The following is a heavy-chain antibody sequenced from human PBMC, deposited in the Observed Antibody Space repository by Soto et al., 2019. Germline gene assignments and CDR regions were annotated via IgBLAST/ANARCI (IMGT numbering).Heavy chain of an antibody. CDR3: ARHEFTFGACDY. CDR1: GYNFANYW. V-gene: IGHV5-10-1*01. J-gene: IGHJ4*02. Sequence: GESLKISCKGSGYNFANYWISWVRQTPGKGLEWVGIIDPNDFYTNYGPSFQGHVTISADRSTSTAYLQWNSLQASDTAIYYCARHEFTFGACDYWGQGTLVTVSS. CDR2: IDPNDFYT. D-gene: IGHD2-21*01.